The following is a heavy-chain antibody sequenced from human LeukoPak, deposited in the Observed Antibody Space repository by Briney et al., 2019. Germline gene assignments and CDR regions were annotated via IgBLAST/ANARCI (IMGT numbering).Heavy chain of an antibody. CDR1: GFTLSTFD. V-gene: IGHV3-21*01. CDR2: ISTSSRYI. J-gene: IGHJ5*02. CDR3: ARADCSGSTCYLRRSWFDP. Sequence: GGSLRLSCAASGFTLSTFDMNWVRQAPGKGLEWVSSISTSSRYIYYRDSVKGRFTISRDDAKNSLYLPMNSLGVEDTAVYYCARADCSGSTCYLRRSWFDPWGQGTLVTVSS. D-gene: IGHD2-2*01.